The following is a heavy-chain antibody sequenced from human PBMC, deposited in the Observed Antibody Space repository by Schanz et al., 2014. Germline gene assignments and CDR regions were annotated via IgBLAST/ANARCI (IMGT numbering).Heavy chain of an antibody. CDR3: ARPALWFGDNCFDP. V-gene: IGHV3-33*01. Sequence: QVQLVESGGGVVQPGRSLRLSCAASGFTFSSYGMHWVRQAPGKGLEWVAVIWYDGSNKYYADSVKGRFTISRDNSRSTMYLQMNSLRAEDTAVYYCARPALWFGDNCFDPWGQGTLVTVSS. D-gene: IGHD3-10*01. J-gene: IGHJ5*02. CDR2: IWYDGSNK. CDR1: GFTFSSYG.